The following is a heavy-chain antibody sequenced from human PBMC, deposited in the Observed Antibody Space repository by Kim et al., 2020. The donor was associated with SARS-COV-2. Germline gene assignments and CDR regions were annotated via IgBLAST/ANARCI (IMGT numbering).Heavy chain of an antibody. CDR3: ARTAGTRRRTYYFDS. D-gene: IGHD1-1*01. Sequence: PSFKGQVTISTDKSISTAYLQWSSLKASDTAMYYCARTAGTRRRTYYFDSWGQGTLVTVSS. V-gene: IGHV5-51*01. J-gene: IGHJ4*02.